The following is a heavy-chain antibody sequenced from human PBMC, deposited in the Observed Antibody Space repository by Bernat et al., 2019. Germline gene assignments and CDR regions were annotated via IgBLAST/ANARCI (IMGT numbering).Heavy chain of an antibody. CDR1: GFTFSSYE. V-gene: IGHV3-48*03. D-gene: IGHD4-17*01. J-gene: IGHJ3*02. CDR3: ARHDYGDYGWAFDI. Sequence: EVQLVESGGGLVQPGGSLRLSCAASGFTFSSYEMIWVRQAPGKGLEWVSYISSSGSTIYYADSVKGRFTISRDNAKNSLYLQMNSLRAEDTAVYYCARHDYGDYGWAFDIWGQGTMVTVSS. CDR2: ISSSGSTI.